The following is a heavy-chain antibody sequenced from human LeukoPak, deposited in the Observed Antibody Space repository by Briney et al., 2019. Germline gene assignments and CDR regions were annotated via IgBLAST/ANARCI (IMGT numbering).Heavy chain of an antibody. V-gene: IGHV3-7*05. CDR1: GFTFSRYW. J-gene: IGHJ4*02. CDR2: IKQGGSEK. D-gene: IGHD5-12*01. Sequence: GGSLRLSCAASGFTFSRYWMSWVRQAPGKGLQWVANIKQGGSEKYYVDSVKGRFTISRDNAKNSLYLQMNSLRAEDTAVYYCASTGLEARYSYFDNWGQGTLATVSS. CDR3: ASTGLEARYSYFDN.